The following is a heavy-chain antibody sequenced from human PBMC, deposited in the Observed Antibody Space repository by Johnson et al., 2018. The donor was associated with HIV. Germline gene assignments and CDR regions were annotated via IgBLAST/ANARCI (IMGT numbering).Heavy chain of an antibody. CDR3: ARSMGYGSGYYAPYGADAFDI. CDR2: INRDGSEK. D-gene: IGHD3-22*01. V-gene: IGHV3-7*03. CDR1: GFTFSNHH. J-gene: IGHJ3*02. Sequence: VQLVESGGGLVQPGGSLRLSCAASGFTFSNHHMTWVRQAPGKGLEWVANINRDGSEKYYVDSVKCRFTISRDTAKNSLYLQMNSLRAEDTAVYYCARSMGYGSGYYAPYGADAFDIWGQGTMVTVSS.